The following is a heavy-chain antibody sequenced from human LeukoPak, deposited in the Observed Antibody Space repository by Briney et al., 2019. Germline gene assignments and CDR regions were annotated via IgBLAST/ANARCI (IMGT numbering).Heavy chain of an antibody. Sequence: ASVTVSCKASGYTFTSYGISWVRQAPGQGLEWMGWISAYNGNTNYAQKLQGRVTVTTDTSTSTAYMELRSLRSDDTAVYYCASARPPSSSSALDYWGQGTLVTVSS. CDR1: GYTFTSYG. CDR3: ASARPPSSSSALDY. D-gene: IGHD6-6*01. J-gene: IGHJ4*02. V-gene: IGHV1-18*01. CDR2: ISAYNGNT.